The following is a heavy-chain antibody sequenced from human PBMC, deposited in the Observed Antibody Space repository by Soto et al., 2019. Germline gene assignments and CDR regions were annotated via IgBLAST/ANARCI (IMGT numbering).Heavy chain of an antibody. CDR3: ARESRGYCTNGVCFKDYYYGMDV. CDR1: GGSVSSGSYY. D-gene: IGHD2-8*01. V-gene: IGHV4-61*01. J-gene: IGHJ6*02. Sequence: SETLSLTCTVSGGSVSSGSYYWSWIRQPPGKGLEWIGYIYYSGSTNYNPSLKNRVTISVDTSKNQFSLKLSSVTAADTAVYYCARESRGYCTNGVCFKDYYYGMDVWGQGTTVTVSS. CDR2: IYYSGST.